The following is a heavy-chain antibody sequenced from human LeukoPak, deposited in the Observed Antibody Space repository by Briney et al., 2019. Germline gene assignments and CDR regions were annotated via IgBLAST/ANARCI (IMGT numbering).Heavy chain of an antibody. D-gene: IGHD3-22*01. CDR2: INHSGST. CDR3: ARGGDYDSSGYDY. V-gene: IGHV4-34*01. CDR1: GGSISSYY. J-gene: IGHJ4*02. Sequence: PSETLSLTCTVSGGSISSYYWSWIRQPPGKGLEWIGEINHSGSTNYNPSLKSRVTISVDTSKNQFSLKLSSVTAADTAVYYCARGGDYDSSGYDYWGQGTLVTVSS.